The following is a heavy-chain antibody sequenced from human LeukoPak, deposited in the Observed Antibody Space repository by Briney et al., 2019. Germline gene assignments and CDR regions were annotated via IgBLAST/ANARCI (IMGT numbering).Heavy chain of an antibody. CDR2: ISGSGGST. CDR3: VKDIGSGSFVFDP. V-gene: IGHV3-23*01. J-gene: IGHJ5*02. D-gene: IGHD3-10*01. Sequence: GGSLRLSCAASGFTFSSYAMSWVRQAPGKGLEWVSAISGSGGSTYYADSVKGRFTISRDNSKNTLYLQMNSLRGEDTAVYYCVKDIGSGSFVFDPWGQGTLVTVSS. CDR1: GFTFSSYA.